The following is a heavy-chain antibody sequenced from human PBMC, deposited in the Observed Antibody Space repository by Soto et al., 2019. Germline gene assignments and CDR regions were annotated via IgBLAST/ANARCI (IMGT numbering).Heavy chain of an antibody. CDR3: ARGYCSRPSCSNFDC. D-gene: IGHD2-2*01. J-gene: IGHJ4*02. Sequence: GGSLRLSCAASGFTFSSYAVHWVRQAPGKGLEWVAVMSYDGSNKYYADSVKGRFTISSDNSKNTLYLQMNSLGTEDTAVYYCARGYCSRPSCSNFDCWGQGTLVTVSS. CDR2: MSYDGSNK. V-gene: IGHV3-30-3*01. CDR1: GFTFSSYA.